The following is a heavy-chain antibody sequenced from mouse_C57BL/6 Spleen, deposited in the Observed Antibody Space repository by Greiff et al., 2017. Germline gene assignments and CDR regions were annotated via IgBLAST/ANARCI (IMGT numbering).Heavy chain of an antibody. CDR1: GFTFSSYG. CDR3: ARRGYSNFYFDY. CDR2: ISSGGSYT. J-gene: IGHJ2*01. D-gene: IGHD2-5*01. V-gene: IGHV5-6*01. Sequence: VQLKESGGDLVKPGGSLKLSCAASGFTFSSYGMSWVRQTPDKRLEWVATISSGGSYTYYPDSVKGRFTISRDNAKNTLYLQMSSLKSEDTAMYYCARRGYSNFYFDYWGQGTTLTVSS.